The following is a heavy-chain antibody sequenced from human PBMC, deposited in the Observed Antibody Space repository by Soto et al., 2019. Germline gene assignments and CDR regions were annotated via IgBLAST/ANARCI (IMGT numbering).Heavy chain of an antibody. V-gene: IGHV3-30-3*01. Sequence: LRLSCAASGFTFSSYAMHWVRQAPGKGLEWVAVISYDGSNKYYADSVKGRFTISRDNSKNTLYLQMNSLRAEDTAVYYCARDAGVVAYCGGDCLAQHWGQGTLVTVSS. D-gene: IGHD2-21*02. J-gene: IGHJ1*01. CDR1: GFTFSSYA. CDR2: ISYDGSNK. CDR3: ARDAGVVAYCGGDCLAQH.